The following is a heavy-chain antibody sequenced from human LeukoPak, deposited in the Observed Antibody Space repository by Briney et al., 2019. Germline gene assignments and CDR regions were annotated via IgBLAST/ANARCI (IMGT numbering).Heavy chain of an antibody. CDR2: INPNSGGT. Sequence: ASVKVSCKASGVTFSSYAISWVRQAPGQGLEWMGWINPNSGGTNYAQKFQGRVTMTRDTSISTAYMELSRLRSDDTGVYYCARDLPEGAFDIWGQGTMVTVSS. D-gene: IGHD1-14*01. CDR1: GVTFSSYA. V-gene: IGHV1-2*02. J-gene: IGHJ3*02. CDR3: ARDLPEGAFDI.